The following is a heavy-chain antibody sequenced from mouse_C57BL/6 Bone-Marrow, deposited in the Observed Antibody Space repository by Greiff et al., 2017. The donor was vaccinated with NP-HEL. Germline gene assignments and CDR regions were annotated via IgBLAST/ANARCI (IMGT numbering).Heavy chain of an antibody. V-gene: IGHV1-85*01. CDR2: IYPRDGST. J-gene: IGHJ1*03. Sequence: VQLQESGPELVKPGASVKLSCKASGYTFTSYDTNWVKQRPGQGLEWIGWIYPRDGSTKYNEKFKGKATLTVDTSSSTAYMELHSLTSEDSAVYFCASPSYPWYFDVWGTGTTVTVSS. D-gene: IGHD2-10*01. CDR3: ASPSYPWYFDV. CDR1: GYTFTSYD.